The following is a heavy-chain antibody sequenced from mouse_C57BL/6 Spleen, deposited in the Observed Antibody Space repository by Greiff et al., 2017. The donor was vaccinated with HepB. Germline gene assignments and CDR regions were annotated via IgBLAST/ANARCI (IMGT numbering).Heavy chain of an antibody. V-gene: IGHV5-4*01. D-gene: IGHD2-4*01. CDR3: ARDWDDYDEGFAY. J-gene: IGHJ3*01. Sequence: DVKLVESGGGLVKPGGSLKLSCAASGFTFSSYAMSWVRQTPEKRLEWVATISDGGSYTYYPDNVKGRFTISRDNAKNNLYLQMSHLKSEDTAMYYCARDWDDYDEGFAYWGQGTLVTVSA. CDR1: GFTFSSYA. CDR2: ISDGGSYT.